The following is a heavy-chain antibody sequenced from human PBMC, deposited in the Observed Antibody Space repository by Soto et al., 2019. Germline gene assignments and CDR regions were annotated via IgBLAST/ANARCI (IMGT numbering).Heavy chain of an antibody. CDR3: ARGTRAVAGLWFDP. D-gene: IGHD6-19*01. CDR2: IYYTGST. J-gene: IGHJ5*02. Sequence: QVQLQESGPGLVKPSQTLSLTCTVSGGSVSSGAYYWSWIRQHPGKGLEWIGYIYYTGSTYYNPSLQSRVTISVDTSKSQFSVKLSSVTAADMAVYYCARGTRAVAGLWFDPWGQGTLVTVSS. V-gene: IGHV4-31*03. CDR1: GGSVSSGAYY.